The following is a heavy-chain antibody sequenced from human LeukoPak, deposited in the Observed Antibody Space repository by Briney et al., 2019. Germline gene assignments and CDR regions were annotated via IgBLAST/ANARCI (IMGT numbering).Heavy chain of an antibody. CDR1: GFTFSSYW. Sequence: GGSLRLSCAASGFTFSSYWMSWVRQAPGKGLEWVANIKQDGSEKYYVDSVKGRFTISRDNAKNSLYLQMNSLRAEDTAVYYCARGGHYYGSGSYYFYYMDVWGKGTTVTISS. V-gene: IGHV3-7*01. CDR2: IKQDGSEK. CDR3: ARGGHYYGSGSYYFYYMDV. J-gene: IGHJ6*03. D-gene: IGHD3-10*01.